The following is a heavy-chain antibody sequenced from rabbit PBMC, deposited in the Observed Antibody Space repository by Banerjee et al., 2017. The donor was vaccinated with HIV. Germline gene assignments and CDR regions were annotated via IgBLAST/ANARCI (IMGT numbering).Heavy chain of an antibody. D-gene: IGHD3-1*01. Sequence: QEQLEESGGGLVQPEGSLTLTCKASGFDLISYYYICWVRQAPGKGLEWIGCIGTSSGSTWYASWVNGRFTISRITNQNTVDLKMTSLTVADTATYFCARGYGVLTHLDVWGPGTLVTVS. CDR2: IGTSSGST. V-gene: IGHV1S43*01. J-gene: IGHJ3*01. CDR3: ARGYGVLTHLDV. CDR1: GFDLISYYY.